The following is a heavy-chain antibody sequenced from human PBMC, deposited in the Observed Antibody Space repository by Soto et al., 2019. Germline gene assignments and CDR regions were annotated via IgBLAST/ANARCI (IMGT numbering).Heavy chain of an antibody. J-gene: IGHJ4*02. Sequence: QLQLQESGSGLVKPSQTLSLTCAVSGGSISSGGYSWSWLRQPPGQGLEWIGYIYHSGSTYYNPSLQSRVTRSVDRSKNQFSLKLSSVTAADTAVYYLASAGGLGAVAADYWGQGTLVTVSS. V-gene: IGHV4-30-2*01. CDR3: ASAGGLGAVAADY. CDR2: IYHSGST. CDR1: GGSISSGGYS. D-gene: IGHD6-19*01.